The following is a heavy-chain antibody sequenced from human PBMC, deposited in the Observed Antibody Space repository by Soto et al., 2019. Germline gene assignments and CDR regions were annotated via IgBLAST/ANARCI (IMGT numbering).Heavy chain of an antibody. Sequence: SETLSLTCAVSGGSISSGGYSWSWIRQPPGEGLEWIGYIYHSGSTYYNPSLKSRVTISVDRSKNHFSLKLSSVTAADTAVYYCARSVVVVAATYFDYWGQGTLVTVSS. D-gene: IGHD2-15*01. CDR2: IYHSGST. CDR1: GGSISSGGYS. J-gene: IGHJ4*02. V-gene: IGHV4-30-2*01. CDR3: ARSVVVVAATYFDY.